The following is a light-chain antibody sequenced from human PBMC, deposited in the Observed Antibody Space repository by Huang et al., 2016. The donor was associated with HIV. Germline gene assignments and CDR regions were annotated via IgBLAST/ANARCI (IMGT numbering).Light chain of an antibody. CDR1: QSISTW. J-gene: IGKJ1*01. V-gene: IGKV1-5*01. Sequence: DIQMTQSPSTLSASVGVRVTITCRASQSISTWLAWYQRKPGNAPNLLIYDASTLQSEVPSRFSGSGSGTEFTLTISSLQPEDFATYYCQQYNSYPWTFGQGTKVEIK. CDR3: QQYNSYPWT. CDR2: DAS.